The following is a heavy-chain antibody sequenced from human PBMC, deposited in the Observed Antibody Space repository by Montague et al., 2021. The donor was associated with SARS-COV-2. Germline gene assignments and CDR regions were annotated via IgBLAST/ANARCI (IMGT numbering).Heavy chain of an antibody. Sequence: SETLSLTCTVSGGSISSYYWSWTRQPPGKGLEWIGYIYYSGSTNXNPSLKSRVTISVDTSKNQFSLKLSSVTAADTAVYYCARGDVVVVAANDYYYGMDVWGQGTTVTVSS. D-gene: IGHD2-15*01. CDR2: IYYSGST. CDR1: GGSISSYY. V-gene: IGHV4-59*01. J-gene: IGHJ6*02. CDR3: ARGDVVVVAANDYYYGMDV.